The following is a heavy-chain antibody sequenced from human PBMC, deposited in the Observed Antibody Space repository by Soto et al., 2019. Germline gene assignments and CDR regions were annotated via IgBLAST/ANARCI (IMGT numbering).Heavy chain of an antibody. CDR3: AREDSSSWDGMDV. CDR1: GYTFTGYY. Sequence: ASVNVSCKPSGYTFTGYYIHWVRQAPGQGLEWMGWINPNSGGTNYAQKFQGRVTMTRDTSISTAYMELSRLRSDDTAVYYCAREDSSSWDGMDVWGQGTTVTVSS. V-gene: IGHV1-2*02. D-gene: IGHD6-13*01. J-gene: IGHJ6*02. CDR2: INPNSGGT.